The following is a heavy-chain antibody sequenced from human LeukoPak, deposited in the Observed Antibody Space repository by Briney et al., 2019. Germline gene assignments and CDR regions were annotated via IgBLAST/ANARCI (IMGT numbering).Heavy chain of an antibody. J-gene: IGHJ4*02. V-gene: IGHV4-39*01. CDR3: ARRSEFDNTHYHYFDY. CDR1: GGSIDSRSYY. CDR2: IYHSGST. D-gene: IGHD2-15*01. Sequence: SETLSLTCTVSGGSIDSRSYYWDWIRQAPGKGLAWIGTIYHSGSTEYNPSLKSRVAIFVDTSKNQFSLILHSVAAADTAVYFCARRSEFDNTHYHYFDYWGQGALVTVSS.